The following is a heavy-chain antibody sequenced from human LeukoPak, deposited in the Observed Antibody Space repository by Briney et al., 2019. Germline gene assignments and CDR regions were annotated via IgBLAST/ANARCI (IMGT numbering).Heavy chain of an antibody. CDR3: ARDPRGSGSYYVSAFDI. CDR1: GLTFSSYS. D-gene: IGHD3-10*01. Sequence: PGGSLRLSCTASGLTFSSYSMNWVRQAPGKGLEWVSYISSSSSTIYYADSVKDRFTVSRDNVQNSLYLQMNSLRAEDTAVYHCARDPRGSGSYYVSAFDIWGQGTVVTVSS. J-gene: IGHJ3*02. V-gene: IGHV3-48*01. CDR2: ISSSSSTI.